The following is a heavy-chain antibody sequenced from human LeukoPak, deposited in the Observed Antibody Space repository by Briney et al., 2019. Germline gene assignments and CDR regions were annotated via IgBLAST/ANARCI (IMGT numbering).Heavy chain of an antibody. CDR1: GGSTSNYY. D-gene: IGHD5-12*01. CDR3: ARHFLRGGFDS. V-gene: IGHV4-59*08. J-gene: IGHJ4*02. Sequence: PSETLSLTCTVSGGSTSNYYWSWIRQPPGKGLEWIAYIFQSGDARYNPSLKSRVTIALDTSKNQFSLTLSSVTAADTAVYYCARHFLRGGFDSWGQGVLVPVSS. CDR2: IFQSGDA.